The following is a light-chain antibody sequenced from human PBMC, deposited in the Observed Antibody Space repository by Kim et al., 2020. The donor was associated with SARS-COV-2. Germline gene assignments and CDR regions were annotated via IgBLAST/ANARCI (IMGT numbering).Light chain of an antibody. V-gene: IGKV1-9*01. J-gene: IGKJ2*01. CDR1: QGISSS. CDR2: AAS. Sequence: DIQLTQSPSFLSASVGDRVTLTCRASQGISSSLAWYQQKPGKAPKLLIYAASTLQSGVPSRFSGSGSGTEFTLTISSLQPEDFATYYCQKLISNPYTFGQGTKLVI. CDR3: QKLISNPYT.